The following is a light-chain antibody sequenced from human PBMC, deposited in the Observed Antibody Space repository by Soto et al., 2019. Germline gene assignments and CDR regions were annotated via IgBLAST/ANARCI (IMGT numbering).Light chain of an antibody. CDR2: GTS. CDR3: QQAISFPLT. CDR1: QGISNF. J-gene: IGKJ5*01. V-gene: IGKV1D-12*01. Sequence: DIQMTQSPSSVSASIGDRVTITCRASQGISNFLGWCQQKPGKAPALLISGTSSWQSGVPSRFIGSGSETDFTLTISSRQPEDVSTYYCQQAISFPLTFGQGTRLEIK.